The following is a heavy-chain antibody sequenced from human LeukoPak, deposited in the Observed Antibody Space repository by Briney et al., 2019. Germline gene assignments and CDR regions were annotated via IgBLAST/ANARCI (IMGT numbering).Heavy chain of an antibody. V-gene: IGHV3-23*01. CDR3: ARDAHDSSGYFWARLSPVKGYFDY. D-gene: IGHD3-22*01. J-gene: IGHJ4*02. CDR2: ISGSGGST. CDR1: GFTFSSYA. Sequence: PGGSLRLSCAASGFTFSSYAMSWVRQAPGKGLEWVSAISGSGGSTYYADSVKGRFTISRDNSKNTLYLQMNSLRAEDTAVYYCARDAHDSSGYFWARLSPVKGYFDYWGQGTLVTVSS.